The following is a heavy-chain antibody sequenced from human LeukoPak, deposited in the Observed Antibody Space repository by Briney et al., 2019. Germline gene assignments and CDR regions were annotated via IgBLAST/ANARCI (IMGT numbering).Heavy chain of an antibody. D-gene: IGHD4-17*01. CDR2: IYPGDSDT. CDR3: ARHTEDYGDNYFDY. Sequence: GESLQISCKGSGYSFASYWLGWVRQMPGKGLEWMGIIYPGDSDTRYSPSFQGQVTISADKSISTAYLQWSSLKASDTAMYYCARHTEDYGDNYFDYWGQGTLVTVSS. CDR1: GYSFASYW. J-gene: IGHJ4*02. V-gene: IGHV5-51*01.